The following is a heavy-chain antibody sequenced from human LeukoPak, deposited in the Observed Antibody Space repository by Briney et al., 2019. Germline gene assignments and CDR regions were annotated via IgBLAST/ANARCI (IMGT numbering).Heavy chain of an antibody. CDR3: ARPKRYCSSTSCPPPLYYYYGMDA. D-gene: IGHD2-2*01. CDR2: INHSGST. Sequence: PSETLSLTCAVYGGSFSGYYWSWIRQPPGKGLEWIGEINHSGSTNYNPSLKSRVTISVDTSKNQFSLKLSSVTAADTAVYYCARPKRYCSSTSCPPPLYYYYGMDAWGQGTTVTVSS. CDR1: GGSFSGYY. J-gene: IGHJ6*02. V-gene: IGHV4-34*01.